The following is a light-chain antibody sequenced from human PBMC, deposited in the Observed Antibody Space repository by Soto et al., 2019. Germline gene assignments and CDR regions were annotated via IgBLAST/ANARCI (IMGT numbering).Light chain of an antibody. CDR2: EDD. J-gene: IGLJ3*02. V-gene: IGLV6-57*04. Sequence: NFMLTQPPSLSESPGKTVTISCTRSAGSVASNYVQWFQQRPGSAPTTVIFEDDQRPSGVPDRFSGSIDSSSNSASLTIAGLKTEDEADYYCQSYTTTGRHWVFGGGTKLTVL. CDR1: AGSVASNY. CDR3: QSYTTTGRHWV.